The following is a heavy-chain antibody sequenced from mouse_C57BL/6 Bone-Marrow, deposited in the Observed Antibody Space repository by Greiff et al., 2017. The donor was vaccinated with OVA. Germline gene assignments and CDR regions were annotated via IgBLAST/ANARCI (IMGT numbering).Heavy chain of an antibody. CDR2: IDPSDSYT. CDR1: GYTFTSYW. CDR3: ASPDWFAY. J-gene: IGHJ3*01. Sequence: QVQLQQPGAELVKPGASVKLSCKASGYTFTSYWMQWVKQRPGQGLEWIGEIDPSDSYTNYNQKFKGKATLTVDTSSSTAYMQLSCLTSEDSAVYYCASPDWFAYWGQGTLVTVSA. V-gene: IGHV1-50*01.